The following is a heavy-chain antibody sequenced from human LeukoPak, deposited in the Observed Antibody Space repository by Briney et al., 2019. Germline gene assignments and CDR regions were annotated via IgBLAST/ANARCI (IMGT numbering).Heavy chain of an antibody. D-gene: IGHD2-15*01. CDR3: ARDHLLVVAATRLDY. CDR1: GFTFSSYG. CDR2: IRNDGSNK. V-gene: IGHV3-30*02. Sequence: GGSLRLSCAASGFTFSSYGMDWVRQAPGKGLEWVAFIRNDGSNKYYADSVKGRFTISRDNSKNTLYLQMNSLRAEDTAVYYCARDHLLVVAATRLDYWGQGTLVTVSS. J-gene: IGHJ4*02.